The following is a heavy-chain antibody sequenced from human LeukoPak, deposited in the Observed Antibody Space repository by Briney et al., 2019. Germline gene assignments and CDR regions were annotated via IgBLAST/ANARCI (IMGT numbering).Heavy chain of an antibody. CDR2: VNHSGST. CDR1: GGSFSGYY. J-gene: IGHJ4*02. Sequence: SETLSLTCAVYGGSFSGYYWSWIRQPPGKGLEWIGEVNHSGSTNYNPSLKSRVTISVDTSKNQFSLKLSSVTAADTAVYYCAVWGLYQLDYWGQGTLVTVSS. V-gene: IGHV4-34*01. D-gene: IGHD2-2*02. CDR3: AVWGLYQLDY.